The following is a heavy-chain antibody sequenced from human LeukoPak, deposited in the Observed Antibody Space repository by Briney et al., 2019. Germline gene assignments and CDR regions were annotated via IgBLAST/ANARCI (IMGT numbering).Heavy chain of an antibody. Sequence: GGSLRLSCAASGFTVSSNYMSWVRQAPGKGLEWVSVIYSGGSTYYADSVKGRFTISRDNSKNTLYLQMNSLRAEDTAVCYCAREDILTGFDYWGQGTLVTVSS. CDR3: AREDILTGFDY. J-gene: IGHJ4*02. CDR1: GFTVSSNY. CDR2: IYSGGST. D-gene: IGHD3-9*01. V-gene: IGHV3-53*01.